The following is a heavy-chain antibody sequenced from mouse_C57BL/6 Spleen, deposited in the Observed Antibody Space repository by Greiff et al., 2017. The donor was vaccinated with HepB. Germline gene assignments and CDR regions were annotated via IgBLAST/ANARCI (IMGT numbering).Heavy chain of an antibody. CDR2: IRSKSNNYAT. CDR1: GFSFNTYA. Sequence: GGGLVQPKGSLKLSCAASGFSFNTYAMHWVRQAPGKGLEWVARIRSKSNNYATYYADSVKDRFTISRDDSESMLYLQMNNLKTEDTAMYYCVRHPYSHWGQGTLVTVSA. V-gene: IGHV10-1*01. D-gene: IGHD1-1*01. CDR3: VRHPYSH. J-gene: IGHJ3*01.